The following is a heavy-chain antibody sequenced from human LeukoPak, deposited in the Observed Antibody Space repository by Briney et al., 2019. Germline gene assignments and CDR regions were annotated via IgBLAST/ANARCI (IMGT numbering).Heavy chain of an antibody. CDR1: GFAFSSYS. J-gene: IGHJ4*02. V-gene: IGHV3-21*01. CDR3: ARGDYYTFDY. D-gene: IGHD3-22*01. CDR2: ITSSSNYI. Sequence: GGSLRLSCAASGFAFSSYSMNWVRQAPGKGLEWVSSITSSSNYIYYADSVKGRFTISRDNAKNSLYLQMNSLRAEDTAVYYCARGDYYTFDYWGQGTLVTVSS.